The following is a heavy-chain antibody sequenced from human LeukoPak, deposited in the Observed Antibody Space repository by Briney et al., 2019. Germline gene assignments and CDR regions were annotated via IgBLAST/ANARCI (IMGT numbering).Heavy chain of an antibody. CDR1: AGSFSGYY. J-gene: IGHJ4*02. CDR3: ARRVRYSSLDY. CDR2: IDHTGST. V-gene: IGHV4-34*01. Sequence: SETLSLTCAVNAGSFSGYYWIWIRQPPGMGLEWIGEIDHTGSTNYNPSLKSRVTISVDTSKNQFSLKLSSVTAADTAVYYCARRVRYSSLDYWGQGTLVTVSS. D-gene: IGHD4-11*01.